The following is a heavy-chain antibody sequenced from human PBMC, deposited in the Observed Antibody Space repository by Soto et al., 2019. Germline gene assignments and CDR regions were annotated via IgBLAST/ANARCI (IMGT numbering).Heavy chain of an antibody. CDR3: ARDYDSSGYYPSYYFDY. J-gene: IGHJ4*02. V-gene: IGHV6-1*01. CDR1: GDSVSSNGAA. CDR2: TYYRSKWYN. D-gene: IGHD3-22*01. Sequence: SQTLSLTCAISGDSVSSNGAAWNWIRQSPSRGLEWLGRTYYRSKWYNDYAVSVKSRITINPDTSKNQFSLLLNSVTPEDTAVYYCARDYDSSGYYPSYYFDYWGQGTLVTVSS.